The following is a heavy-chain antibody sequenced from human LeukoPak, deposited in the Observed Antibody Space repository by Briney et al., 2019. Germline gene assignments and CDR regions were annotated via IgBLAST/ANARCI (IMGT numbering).Heavy chain of an antibody. J-gene: IGHJ5*02. CDR2: IFHTGST. V-gene: IGHV4-30-2*01. Sequence: SETLSLTCVVSDDSISGGAFSWSWIRQPPGQGLEWIGYIFHTGSTFYNPSLKSRVTISVDNSKNQFSLRLTSVTAADTAVYYCARELWFANAPGSWLDPWGQGTLVTVSS. CDR1: DDSISGGAFS. CDR3: ARELWFANAPGSWLDP. D-gene: IGHD3-10*01.